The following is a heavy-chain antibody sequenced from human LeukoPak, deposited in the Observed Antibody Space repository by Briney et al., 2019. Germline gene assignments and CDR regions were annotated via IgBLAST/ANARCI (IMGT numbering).Heavy chain of an antibody. D-gene: IGHD2-8*01. Sequence: PSETLSLTCAVYGGSFSGYYWSWIRQSPGKGLEWIGEINHSGSTNYNPSLKSRVTISVDTSKNQFSLKLSSVTAADTAVYYCARDNGNVFDYWGQGTLVTVSS. CDR3: ARDNGNVFDY. CDR1: GGSFSGYY. CDR2: INHSGST. V-gene: IGHV4-34*01. J-gene: IGHJ4*02.